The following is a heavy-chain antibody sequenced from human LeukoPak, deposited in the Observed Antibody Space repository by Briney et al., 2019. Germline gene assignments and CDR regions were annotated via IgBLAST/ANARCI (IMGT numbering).Heavy chain of an antibody. V-gene: IGHV3-23*01. Sequence: PGGSLRLSCAVSGFSYSSYAMSWVRQAPGKGLEGVSTISGSGDTYYVDSVKGRFTISRDNSKNTLYLQMNSLRAEDTAVYYCAKGLDWYCSGGSCYNIDYWGQGTLVTVSS. CDR2: ISGSGDT. CDR3: AKGLDWYCSGGSCYNIDY. D-gene: IGHD2-15*01. J-gene: IGHJ4*02. CDR1: GFSYSSYA.